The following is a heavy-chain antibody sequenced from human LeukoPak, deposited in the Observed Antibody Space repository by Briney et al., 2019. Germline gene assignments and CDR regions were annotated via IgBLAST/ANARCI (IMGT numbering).Heavy chain of an antibody. CDR2: ISAYNGNT. V-gene: IGHV1-18*03. D-gene: IGHD2/OR15-2a*01. Sequence: ASVKVSCKASGYTFTSYGISWVRQAPGHGLEWMGWISAYNGNTKYAQRLQGRVTMTTDTSTSTAYMELRSLRTDDMAVYYCATGEGYFPPGYWGQGTLVTVSS. CDR1: GYTFTSYG. J-gene: IGHJ4*02. CDR3: ATGEGYFPPGY.